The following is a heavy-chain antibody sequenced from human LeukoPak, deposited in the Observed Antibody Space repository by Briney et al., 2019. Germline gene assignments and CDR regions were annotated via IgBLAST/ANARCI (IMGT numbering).Heavy chain of an antibody. Sequence: PGGSLRLSCAASGFTFSSYGMHWVRQAPGKGLEWVAVIWYDGSNKYYADSVKGRFTISRDNSKNTLYLQMNSLRAEDTAVYYCAGDRGGSGWYYFDYWGQGTLVTVSS. CDR3: AGDRGGSGWYYFDY. CDR2: IWYDGSNK. D-gene: IGHD6-19*01. CDR1: GFTFSSYG. J-gene: IGHJ4*02. V-gene: IGHV3-33*01.